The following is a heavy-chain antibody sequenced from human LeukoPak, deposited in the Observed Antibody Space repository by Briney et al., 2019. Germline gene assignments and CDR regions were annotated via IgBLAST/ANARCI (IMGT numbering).Heavy chain of an antibody. CDR1: GGSISSYY. V-gene: IGHV4-59*01. Sequence: SETLSLTCTVSGGSISSYYWSWIRQPPGKGLEWIGYIYYSGSTNYNPSLRSRVTISVDTSKNQFSLKLSSVTAADTAVYYCARVASSGWYGSYYYYMDVWGKGTTVTVSS. CDR3: ARVASSGWYGSYYYYMDV. D-gene: IGHD6-19*01. J-gene: IGHJ6*03. CDR2: IYYSGST.